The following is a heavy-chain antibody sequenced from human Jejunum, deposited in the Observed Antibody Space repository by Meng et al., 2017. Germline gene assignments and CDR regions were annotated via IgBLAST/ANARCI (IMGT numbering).Heavy chain of an antibody. CDR2: ISDSSSHI. Sequence: GGSLRLSCAASGFTFSTSSMHWVRQAPGKGLEWVSSISDSSSHIFYADSVKGRFTISRDNAKNSLYLQMNSLRADDTAVYYCASSRPSDGSDIWGQGTMVTVSS. V-gene: IGHV3-21*01. CDR1: GFTFSTSS. J-gene: IGHJ3*02. CDR3: ASSRPSDGSDI.